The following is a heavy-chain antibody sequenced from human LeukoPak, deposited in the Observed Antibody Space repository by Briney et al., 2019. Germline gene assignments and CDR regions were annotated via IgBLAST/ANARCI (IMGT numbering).Heavy chain of an antibody. D-gene: IGHD2-2*01. CDR2: IYYSGST. CDR1: GGSISSGTYF. V-gene: IGHV4-31*03. Sequence: SETLSLTCSVSGGSISSGTYFWTWNRQHPGKGLEWIGYIYYSGSTYYNPSLKSRVTISLDTSKNQFSLSLNSVAAADTAVYYCARGRQRDDAFDIWGQGTMVTVSS. CDR3: ARGRQRDDAFDI. J-gene: IGHJ3*02.